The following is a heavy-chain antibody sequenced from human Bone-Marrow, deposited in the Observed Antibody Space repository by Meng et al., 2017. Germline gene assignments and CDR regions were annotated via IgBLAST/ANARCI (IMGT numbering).Heavy chain of an antibody. CDR3: ARVSSGYDSTYYYYGMDV. Sequence: SVKVSCKAPGGTFSSYAISWVRQAPGQGLEWMGGIIPIFGTANYAQKFQGRVTITTDESTSTAYMELSSLRSEDTAVYYCARVSSGYDSTYYYYGMDVWGQGTTVTVSS. D-gene: IGHD5-12*01. V-gene: IGHV1-69*05. J-gene: IGHJ6*02. CDR2: IIPIFGTA. CDR1: GGTFSSYA.